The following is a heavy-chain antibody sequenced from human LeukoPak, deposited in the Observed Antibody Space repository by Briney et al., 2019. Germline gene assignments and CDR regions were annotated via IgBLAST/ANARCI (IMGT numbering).Heavy chain of an antibody. D-gene: IGHD6-19*01. V-gene: IGHV1-18*01. CDR2: ISAYNGNT. CDR3: ARDFSQWLGNHFDI. CDR1: GYTFTSYG. J-gene: IGHJ3*02. Sequence: WASVKVSCKASGYTFTSYGISWVRQAPGQGLAWMGWISAYNGNTNYAQKLQGRVTMATDTSTSTAYMELRSMRSDDTAVYYCARDFSQWLGNHFDIWGQGTMVTVSS.